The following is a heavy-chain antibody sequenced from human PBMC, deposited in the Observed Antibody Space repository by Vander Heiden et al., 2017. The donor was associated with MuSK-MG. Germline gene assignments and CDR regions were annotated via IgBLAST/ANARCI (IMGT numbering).Heavy chain of an antibody. CDR1: GGSISSYY. D-gene: IGHD3-10*01. Sequence: QVQLQESGPGLVKPSETLSLTCTVSGGSISSYYWSWIRQPPGKGLEWIGYIYYSGSTNYNPSLKSRVTISVDTPKNQFSLKLSSVTAADTAVYYCAREVNGAPGFRELSTLKYFDYWGQGTLVTVSS. J-gene: IGHJ4*02. CDR2: IYYSGST. V-gene: IGHV4-59*01. CDR3: AREVNGAPGFRELSTLKYFDY.